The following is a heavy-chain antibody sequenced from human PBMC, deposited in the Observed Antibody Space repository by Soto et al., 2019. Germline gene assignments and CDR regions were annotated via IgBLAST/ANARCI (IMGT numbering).Heavy chain of an antibody. CDR3: ARSYYYGSGSYYYYYYYMDV. CDR1: GGTFSSYT. D-gene: IGHD3-10*01. Sequence: QVQLVQSGAEVKKPGSSVKVSCKASGGTFSSYTISWVRQAPGQGLEWMGRIIPILGIANYAQKFQGSVTITADKSTSPAYMELSSLRSEDTAVYYCARSYYYGSGSYYYYYYYMDVWGKGTTVTVSS. V-gene: IGHV1-69*02. CDR2: IIPILGIA. J-gene: IGHJ6*03.